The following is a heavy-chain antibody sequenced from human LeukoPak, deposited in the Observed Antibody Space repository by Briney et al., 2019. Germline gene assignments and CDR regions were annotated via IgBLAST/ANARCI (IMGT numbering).Heavy chain of an antibody. V-gene: IGHV4-39*01. CDR3: ASPSYDILSGYYNWAFDI. CDR1: GGSISSSSHY. J-gene: IGHJ3*02. Sequence: SETLSLTCTVSGGSISSSSHYWGWIRQPPGKGLEWIGSIYYSGSTYYNPSLKSRVTISVDTSKNQFSLKLSSVTAADTAVYYCASPSYDILSGYYNWAFDIWGQGTMVTVSS. CDR2: IYYSGST. D-gene: IGHD3-9*01.